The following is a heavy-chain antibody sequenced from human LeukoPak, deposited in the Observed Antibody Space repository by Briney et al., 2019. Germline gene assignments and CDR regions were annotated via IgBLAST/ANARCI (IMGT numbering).Heavy chain of an antibody. CDR1: GFTFSDYY. V-gene: IGHV3-11*01. CDR3: ARPQEQWLVLAFDI. CDR2: IRSSGSTI. D-gene: IGHD6-19*01. J-gene: IGHJ3*02. Sequence: GGSLRLSCAASGFTFSDYYMSWIRQAPGKGLEWVSYIRSSGSTIYYADSVKGRFTISRDNAKNSLYLQMNSLRAEDTAVYYCARPQEQWLVLAFDIWGQGTMVTVSS.